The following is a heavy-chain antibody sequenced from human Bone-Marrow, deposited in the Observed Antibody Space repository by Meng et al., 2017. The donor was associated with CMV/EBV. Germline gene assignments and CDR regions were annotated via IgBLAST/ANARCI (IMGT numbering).Heavy chain of an antibody. CDR1: GFTFSSYE. D-gene: IGHD2-2*01. CDR2: ISSSGSTI. V-gene: IGHV3-48*03. Sequence: GESLKISCAASGFTFSSYEMNWVRQAPGKGLEWVSYISSSGSTIYYADSVKGRFTISRDNAKNSLYLQMNSLRAEDTAVYYCARGRRYCSSISCQTYFDYWGQGTLVTVSS. CDR3: ARGRRYCSSISCQTYFDY. J-gene: IGHJ4*02.